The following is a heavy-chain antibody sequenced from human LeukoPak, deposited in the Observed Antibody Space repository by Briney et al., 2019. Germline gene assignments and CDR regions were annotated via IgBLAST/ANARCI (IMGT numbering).Heavy chain of an antibody. CDR1: GFTVSSNY. Sequence: HAGGSLRLSCAASGFTVSSNYMSWVRQAPGKGLEWVSVIYSGGSKYYADSVKGRFTISRDNSKNTLYLQMNSLRAEDTAVYYCARGVVRGSYFWPHDYWGQGTLVTVSS. CDR2: IYSGGSK. D-gene: IGHD1-26*01. J-gene: IGHJ4*02. V-gene: IGHV3-66*02. CDR3: ARGVVRGSYFWPHDY.